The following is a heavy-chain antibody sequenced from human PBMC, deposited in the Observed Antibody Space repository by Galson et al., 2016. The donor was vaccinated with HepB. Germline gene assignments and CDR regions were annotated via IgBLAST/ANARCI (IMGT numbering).Heavy chain of an antibody. CDR2: INPSGGST. CDR1: GYTFTSYY. V-gene: IGHV1-46*01. CDR3: ARDSPYYYDSSGYYYYYYYYGMDV. D-gene: IGHD3-22*01. J-gene: IGHJ6*02. Sequence: SVKVSCKTSGYTFTSYYMHWVRQAPGQGLEWMGIINPSGGSTSYAQKFQGGVTMTRDTSTSTVYMELSSLRSEDTAVYYCARDSPYYYDSSGYYYYYYYYGMDVWGQGTTVTVSS.